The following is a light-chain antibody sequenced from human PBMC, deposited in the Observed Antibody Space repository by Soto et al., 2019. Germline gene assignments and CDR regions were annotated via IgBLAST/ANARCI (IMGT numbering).Light chain of an antibody. Sequence: QSVLTQPPSASGSPGQSVTISCTGSSRDVGGFDWVSWYQQHPGRAPKVMIYEVGKRLSGVPDRCSGSKSGNTASLTVSGLQVEDEGYYNCCSYAGTTAAVGTGTKVTVL. J-gene: IGLJ1*01. CDR3: CSYAGTTAA. V-gene: IGLV2-8*01. CDR2: EVG. CDR1: SRDVGGFDW.